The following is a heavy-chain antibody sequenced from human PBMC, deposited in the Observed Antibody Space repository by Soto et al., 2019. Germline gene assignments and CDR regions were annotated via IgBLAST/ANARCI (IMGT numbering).Heavy chain of an antibody. J-gene: IGHJ4*02. CDR1: GFTFSSYE. Sequence: GSLRLSCAASGFTFSSYEMNWVRQAPGKGLEWVSYISSSGSTIYYADSVKGRFTISRDNAKNSLYLQMNSLRAEDTAVYYCARNGPMAPLDYWGQGTLVTVSS. CDR2: ISSSGSTI. CDR3: ARNGPMAPLDY. D-gene: IGHD3-10*01. V-gene: IGHV3-48*03.